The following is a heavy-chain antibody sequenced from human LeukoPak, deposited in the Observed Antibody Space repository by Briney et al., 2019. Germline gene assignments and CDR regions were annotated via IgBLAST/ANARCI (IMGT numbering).Heavy chain of an antibody. D-gene: IGHD4-23*01. CDR3: TRDPHYYHGNPHDF. V-gene: IGHV3-49*03. Sequence: PGGSLRLSCTASGFTFGDYALSWFRQAPGKGLEWLSFIRSKDHGGTREYAASVKGRFTISRDDSNSIAYLQMNSLIIGDTAVYFCTRDPHYYHGNPHDFWGQGTRVTVSS. CDR1: GFTFGDYA. J-gene: IGHJ4*02. CDR2: IRSKDHGGTR.